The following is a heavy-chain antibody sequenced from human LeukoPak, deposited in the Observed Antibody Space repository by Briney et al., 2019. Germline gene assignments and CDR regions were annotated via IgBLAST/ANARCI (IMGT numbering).Heavy chain of an antibody. CDR1: GFTFSSYE. CDR2: IRSSGSAK. CDR3: ARLITGTTYHFDS. Sequence: GGSLRLSCAASGFTFSSYEMNWVRQAPGKGLEWVSYIRSSGSAKYYADSVKGRFTISRDNAKNSLYLQINNLRAEDTAVYYCARLITGTTYHFDSWGQGTLVTVSS. J-gene: IGHJ4*02. V-gene: IGHV3-48*03. D-gene: IGHD1-20*01.